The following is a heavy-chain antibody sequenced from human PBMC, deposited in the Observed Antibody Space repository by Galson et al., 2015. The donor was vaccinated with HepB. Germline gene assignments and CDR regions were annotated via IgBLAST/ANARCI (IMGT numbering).Heavy chain of an antibody. D-gene: IGHD4-17*01. CDR3: ARVADADYGDHSHFDS. V-gene: IGHV3-11*06. J-gene: IGHJ4*02. Sequence: FTFGDYYMSWIRQAPGKGLEWVSYISTSGTYTNYAVSVKGRITISRDNAKNSLYLQMNSLRAEDTAVYYCARVADADYGDHSHFDSWGQGTLVTVSS. CDR1: FTFGDYY. CDR2: ISTSGTYT.